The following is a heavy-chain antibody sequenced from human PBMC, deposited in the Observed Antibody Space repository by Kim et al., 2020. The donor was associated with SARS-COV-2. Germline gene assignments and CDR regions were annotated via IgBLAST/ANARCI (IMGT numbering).Heavy chain of an antibody. CDR3: ARDDETYFWSGLNAGPYYGMDV. V-gene: IGHV3-30-3*01. CDR2: ISYDGSNK. CDR1: GFTFSSYA. D-gene: IGHD3-3*01. J-gene: IGHJ6*02. Sequence: GGSLRLSCAASGFTFSSYAMHWVRQAPGKGLEWVAVISYDGSNKYYADSVKGRFTISRDNSKNTLYLQMNSLRAEDTAVYYCARDDETYFWSGLNAGPYYGMDVWGQGTTVTVSS.